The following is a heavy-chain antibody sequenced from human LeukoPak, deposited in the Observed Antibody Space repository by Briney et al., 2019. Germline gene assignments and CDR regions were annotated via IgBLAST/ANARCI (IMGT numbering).Heavy chain of an antibody. CDR3: ASGYSYAYMGY. CDR1: GFTVSSNY. D-gene: IGHD5-18*01. Sequence: GGSLRLSCAASGFTVSSNYMSWVRQAAGKGLEWVSVIYSGGNTYYADSVKGRFTISRDNSKNTLYLQMNSLRAEDTAVYYCASGYSYAYMGYWGQGTLVTVSS. V-gene: IGHV3-66*02. J-gene: IGHJ4*02. CDR2: IYSGGNT.